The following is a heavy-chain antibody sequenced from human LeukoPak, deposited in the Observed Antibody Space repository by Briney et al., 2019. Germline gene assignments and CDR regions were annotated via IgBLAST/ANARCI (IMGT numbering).Heavy chain of an antibody. CDR2: IIPILGIA. CDR1: GGTFSSYA. J-gene: IGHJ5*02. V-gene: IGHV1-69*04. Sequence: SVKVSCKASGGTFSSYAISWVRQAPGQGLVWMGRIIPILGIANYAQKFQGRVTITADKSTSTAYMELSSLRSEDTAVYYCARGKGTNWFDPWGQGTLVTVSS. CDR3: ARGKGTNWFDP.